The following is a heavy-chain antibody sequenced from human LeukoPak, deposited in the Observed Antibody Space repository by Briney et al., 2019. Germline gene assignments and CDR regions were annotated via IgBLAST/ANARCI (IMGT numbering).Heavy chain of an antibody. J-gene: IGHJ4*02. D-gene: IGHD5-12*01. CDR3: ARERDGYRAFDY. CDR2: IIPILGIA. Sequence: GASVKVSCKASGGTFSSYAISWVRQAPGQGLEWMGRIIPILGIANYAQKFQGRVTITAGKSTSTAYMELSSLRSEDTAVYYCARERDGYRAFDYWGQGTLVTVSS. V-gene: IGHV1-69*04. CDR1: GGTFSSYA.